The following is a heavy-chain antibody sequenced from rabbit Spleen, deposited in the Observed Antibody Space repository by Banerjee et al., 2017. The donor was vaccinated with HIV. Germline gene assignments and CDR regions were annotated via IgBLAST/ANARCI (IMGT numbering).Heavy chain of an antibody. D-gene: IGHD8-1*01. Sequence: QQQLVESGGGLVKPEGSLTLTCKASGFSFNDRDVMCWVRQAPGKGLEWIACIDTGSSGFTYFASWAKGRFTISKPSSTTVTLQMTSLTAADTATYFCARDTGSSFSSYGMDLWGPGTLVTVS. CDR1: GFSFNDRDV. CDR3: ARDTGSSFSSYGMDL. V-gene: IGHV1S45*01. CDR2: IDTGSSGFT. J-gene: IGHJ6*01.